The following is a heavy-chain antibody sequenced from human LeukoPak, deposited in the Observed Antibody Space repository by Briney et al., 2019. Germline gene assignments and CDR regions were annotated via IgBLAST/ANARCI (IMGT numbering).Heavy chain of an antibody. CDR1: GFTFSNYM. V-gene: IGHV4-34*01. CDR2: INHSGST. CDR3: ARAYQPLLYRGRLFDY. Sequence: GSLRLSCAASGFTFSNYMMHWIRQPPGKGLEWIGEINHSGSTNYNPSLKSRVTISVDTSKNQFSLKLSSVTAADTAVYYCARAYQPLLYRGRLFDYWGQGTLVTVSS. J-gene: IGHJ4*02. D-gene: IGHD2-2*02.